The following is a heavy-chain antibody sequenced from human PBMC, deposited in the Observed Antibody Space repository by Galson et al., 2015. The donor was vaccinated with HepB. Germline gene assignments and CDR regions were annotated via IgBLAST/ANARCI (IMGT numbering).Heavy chain of an antibody. CDR1: GFTFSSYG. V-gene: IGHV3-30*02. CDR2: IRYDGSNK. Sequence: SLRLSCAASGFTFSSYGVHWVRQAPGKGLEWVAFIRYDGSNKYYADSVKGRFTISRDNSKNTLYLQMNSLRAEDTAVYYCAKAVDIAVDPWGQGTLVTVSS. CDR3: AKAVDIAVDP. D-gene: IGHD5-12*01. J-gene: IGHJ5*02.